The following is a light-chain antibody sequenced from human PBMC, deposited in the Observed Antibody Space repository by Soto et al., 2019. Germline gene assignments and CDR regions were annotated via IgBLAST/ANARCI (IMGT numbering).Light chain of an antibody. Sequence: QSVLAQPASVSGSAGQSITISCTGTSSDVGGYNYVSWYQQHPGKAPKLMIYEVSNRPSGVSHRFSGSKSGNTASLTISGLQAEDEADYYCSSYASSSTSFGTGTKVT. CDR1: SSDVGGYNY. J-gene: IGLJ1*01. CDR3: SSYASSSTS. V-gene: IGLV2-14*03. CDR2: EVS.